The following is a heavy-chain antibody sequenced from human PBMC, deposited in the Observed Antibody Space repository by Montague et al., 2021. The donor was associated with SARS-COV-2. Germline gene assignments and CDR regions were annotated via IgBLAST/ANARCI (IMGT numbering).Heavy chain of an antibody. V-gene: IGHV4-39*01. J-gene: IGHJ4*02. Sequence: SETLSLTCTVSGASLSSRGYYWCWIRQPPGIVLEWIGFKYYSGSTYYNPTLKSRVTISVDTSKNQFSLTLSSVTAADTAVYYCATLPSSIRIFEVVRGYYFDDWGQGTLVTVSS. CDR1: GASLSSRGYY. CDR3: ATLPSSIRIFEVVRGYYFDD. D-gene: IGHD3-3*01. CDR2: KYYSGST.